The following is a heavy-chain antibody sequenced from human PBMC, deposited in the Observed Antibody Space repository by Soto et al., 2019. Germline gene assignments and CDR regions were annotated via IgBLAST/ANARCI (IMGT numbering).Heavy chain of an antibody. Sequence: EVQLVQSGAEVKKPGESLRISCKGSGYSFTSYWISWVRQMPGKGLEWMGRIDPSDSYTNYSPSFQGHVTISADKSISTAYLQWSSLKASDTAMYYCASWGVGSLSPGYWGQGTLVTVSS. CDR2: IDPSDSYT. CDR3: ASWGVGSLSPGY. J-gene: IGHJ4*02. V-gene: IGHV5-10-1*03. D-gene: IGHD3-16*01. CDR1: GYSFTSYW.